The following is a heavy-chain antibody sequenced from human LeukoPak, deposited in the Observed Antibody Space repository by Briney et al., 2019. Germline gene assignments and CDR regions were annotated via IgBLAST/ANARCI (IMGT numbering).Heavy chain of an antibody. V-gene: IGHV4-59*01. CDR2: IYYSGST. Sequence: SETLSLTCTVSGGSISSYYWSWIRQPPGKGLEWIGYIYYSGSTNYNPSLKSRVTISVDTSKNQFSLKLSSVTAADTAVYYCARDSVGIARFDPWGQGTLVTVSS. D-gene: IGHD2-15*01. J-gene: IGHJ5*02. CDR3: ARDSVGIARFDP. CDR1: GGSISSYY.